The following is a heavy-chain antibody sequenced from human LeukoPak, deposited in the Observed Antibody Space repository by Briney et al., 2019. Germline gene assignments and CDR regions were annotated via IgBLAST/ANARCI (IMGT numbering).Heavy chain of an antibody. J-gene: IGHJ4*02. V-gene: IGHV6-1*01. CDR1: GDSVSSNSVA. CDR2: TYYRSKWYN. D-gene: IGHD3-16*01. Sequence: SQTLSLTCAISGDSVSSNSVAWNWIRQSPSRGLEWLGRTYYRSKWYNDYAVSVKSQITVNPDTSKNQFSLQLNSVTPEDTAVYFCARGDRGGYYFDYWGQGTLVTVSS. CDR3: ARGDRGGYYFDY.